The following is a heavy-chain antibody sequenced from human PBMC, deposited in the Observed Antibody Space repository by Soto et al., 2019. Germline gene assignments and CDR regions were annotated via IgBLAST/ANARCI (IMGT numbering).Heavy chain of an antibody. CDR2: IYYSGST. Sequence: TSETLSLTCTVSGGSISSSSYYWGWIRQPPGKGLEWIGSIYYSGSTYYNPSLKSRVTISVDTSKNQFSLKLSSVTAADTAVYYCARHGDFWSGYYRFDYWGQGTLVTVSS. J-gene: IGHJ4*02. D-gene: IGHD3-3*01. V-gene: IGHV4-39*01. CDR1: GGSISSSSYY. CDR3: ARHGDFWSGYYRFDY.